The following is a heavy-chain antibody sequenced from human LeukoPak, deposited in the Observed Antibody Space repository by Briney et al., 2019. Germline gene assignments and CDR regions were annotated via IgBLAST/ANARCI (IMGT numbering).Heavy chain of an antibody. CDR3: ARGLRITMVRGGSYLVY. D-gene: IGHD3-10*01. Sequence: ASVKVSCKASGYTFTSYDINWVRQVTGQGLEWMGWMNPNSGNTGYAQKFQGRVTMTRNTSISTAYMELSSLRSEDTAVYYCARGLRITMVRGGSYLVYWGQGTLVTVSS. J-gene: IGHJ4*02. V-gene: IGHV1-8*01. CDR1: GYTFTSYD. CDR2: MNPNSGNT.